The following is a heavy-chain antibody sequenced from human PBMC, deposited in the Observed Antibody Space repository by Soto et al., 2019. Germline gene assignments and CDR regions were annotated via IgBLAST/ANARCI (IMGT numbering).Heavy chain of an antibody. CDR2: ISGSGGST. Sequence: EVQLLESGGGLVQPGGFLRLSCAASGFTFSSYAMSWVRQAPGKGLEWVSAISGSGGSTYYADSVKGRFTISRDNSKNTLYLQMNSLRAEDTAVYYCAKDQGNYDYIWGSYRPADYWGQGTLVTVSS. D-gene: IGHD3-16*02. CDR1: GFTFSSYA. CDR3: AKDQGNYDYIWGSYRPADY. V-gene: IGHV3-23*01. J-gene: IGHJ4*02.